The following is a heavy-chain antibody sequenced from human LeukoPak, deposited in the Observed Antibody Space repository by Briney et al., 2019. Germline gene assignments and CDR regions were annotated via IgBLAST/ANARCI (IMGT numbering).Heavy chain of an antibody. J-gene: IGHJ5*02. CDR3: VREKTNYDILTGYYRPINWFDP. D-gene: IGHD3-9*01. V-gene: IGHV3-21*06. CDR1: GFNFSNFS. CDR2: ISRSSSYI. Sequence: GGSLRLSCAASGFNFSNFSMHWVRQAPGMGLDWVSSISRSSSYIYYADSLRGRFTISRDNAKNSLYLLINSLRAEDTAVYYCVREKTNYDILTGYYRPINWFDPWGQGTLVTVSS.